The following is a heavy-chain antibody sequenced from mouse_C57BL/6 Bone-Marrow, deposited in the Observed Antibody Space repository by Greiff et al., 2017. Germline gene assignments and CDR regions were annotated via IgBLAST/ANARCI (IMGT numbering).Heavy chain of an antibody. D-gene: IGHD2-1*01. CDR1: GFTFSSYA. V-gene: IGHV5-4*01. CDR3: ARGYYGNYYAMDY. CDR2: ISDGGSYT. Sequence: EVHLVESGGGLVKPGGSLKLSCAASGFTFSSYAMSWVRQTPEKRLEWVATISDGGSYTYYPDNVKGRFTISRDNAKNNLYLQMSHLKSEDTAMYYCARGYYGNYYAMDYWGQGTSGTVSS. J-gene: IGHJ4*01.